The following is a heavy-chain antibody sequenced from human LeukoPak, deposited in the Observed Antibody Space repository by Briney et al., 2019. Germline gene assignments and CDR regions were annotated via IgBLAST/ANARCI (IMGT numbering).Heavy chain of an antibody. CDR3: ARNHFDY. J-gene: IGHJ4*02. Sequence: QPRRSLKLSCAASGFTFSSYAMHWVRQAPGKGLEWVAVISYDGSNKYYADSVKGRFTISRDNSKNTLYLQMNSLRAEDTAVYYCARNHFDYWGQGTLVTVSS. V-gene: IGHV3-30-3*01. CDR1: GFTFSSYA. CDR2: ISYDGSNK.